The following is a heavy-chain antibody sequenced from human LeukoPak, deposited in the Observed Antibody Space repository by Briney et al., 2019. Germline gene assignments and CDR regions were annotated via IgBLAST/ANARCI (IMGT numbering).Heavy chain of an antibody. CDR2: ISGSGDST. J-gene: IGHJ4*02. CDR1: GFTFSNYA. Sequence: PGGSLRLSCAASGFTFSNYAMSWVRQAPGKGLEWVSAISGSGDSTYYAESVKGRFTISRDNSKNTLYLQMNSLRAEDTAVYYCAKWGYDFWSGYDYWGQGTLVTVSS. CDR3: AKWGYDFWSGYDY. V-gene: IGHV3-23*01. D-gene: IGHD3-3*01.